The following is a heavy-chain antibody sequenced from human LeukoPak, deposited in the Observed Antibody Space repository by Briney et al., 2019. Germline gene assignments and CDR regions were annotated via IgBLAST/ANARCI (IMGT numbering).Heavy chain of an antibody. J-gene: IGHJ5*02. CDR2: INGGNGDA. V-gene: IGHV1-3*01. Sequence: RVASVKVSCKTSGYTFTSYGMHWVRQAPGQRLEWMGWINGGNGDAKYSQKFQGRVTITADESTSTAYMELSSLRSEDTAVYYCARESEGYWFDPWGQGTLVTVSS. CDR3: ARESEGYWFDP. CDR1: GYTFTSYG.